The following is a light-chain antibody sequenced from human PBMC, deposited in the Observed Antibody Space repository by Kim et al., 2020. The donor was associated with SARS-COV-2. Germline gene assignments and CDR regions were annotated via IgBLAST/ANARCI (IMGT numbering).Light chain of an antibody. V-gene: IGKV3-20*01. CDR3: QKYGTSYT. J-gene: IGKJ2*01. CDR2: AAF. Sequence: PGERATLSCRASQSVSNSFLAWYQQKPGQAPRLLIYAAFRRPTAIPDRFSGSGFGTDFTLTISKLEPEDFAVYYCQKYGTSYTFGQGTKLEIK. CDR1: QSVSNSF.